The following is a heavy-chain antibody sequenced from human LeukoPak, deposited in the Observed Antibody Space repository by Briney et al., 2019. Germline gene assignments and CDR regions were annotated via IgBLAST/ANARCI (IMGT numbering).Heavy chain of an antibody. J-gene: IGHJ4*02. Sequence: GESLKISCKGSGYSFTSYWSGWVRQMPGKGLEWMGIIYPGDSDTRYSPSFQGQVTISADKSISTAYPQWSSLKASDTAMYYCARRSYYDSSGYYWGGPTYFDYWGQGTLVTVSS. V-gene: IGHV5-51*01. CDR3: ARRSYYDSSGYYWGGPTYFDY. CDR2: IYPGDSDT. CDR1: GYSFTSYW. D-gene: IGHD3-22*01.